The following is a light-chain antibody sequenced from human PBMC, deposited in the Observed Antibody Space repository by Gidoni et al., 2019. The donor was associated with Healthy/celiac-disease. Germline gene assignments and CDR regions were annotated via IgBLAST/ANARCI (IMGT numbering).Light chain of an antibody. CDR3: QQYNSYSPCS. CDR1: QSISSW. CDR2: KAS. V-gene: IGKV1-5*03. J-gene: IGKJ2*04. Sequence: DIQMTQSPSTLSASVGDRVTITCRASQSISSWLAWYQQKPGKALKLLIYKASSLESGVPSRFSGSGSGTEFTLTISSLQPDDVATYYCQQYNSYSPCSFGQGTKLEIK.